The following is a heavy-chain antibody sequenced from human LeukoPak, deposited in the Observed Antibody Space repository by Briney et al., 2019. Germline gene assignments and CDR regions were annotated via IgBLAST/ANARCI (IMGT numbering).Heavy chain of an antibody. CDR3: ARGRSAVYY. CDR1: GGSISSSGYY. CDR2: INHSGST. V-gene: IGHV4-39*07. J-gene: IGHJ4*02. Sequence: SETLSLTCTVSGGSISSSGYYWSWIRQPPGKGLEWIGEINHSGSTNYNPSLKSRVTISVDTSKNQFSLKLSSVTAADTAVYYCARGRSAVYYWGQGTLVTVSS. D-gene: IGHD6-13*01.